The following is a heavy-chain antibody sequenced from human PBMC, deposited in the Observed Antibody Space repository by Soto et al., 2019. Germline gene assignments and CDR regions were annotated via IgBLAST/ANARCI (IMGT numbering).Heavy chain of an antibody. CDR1: GFTFSNFV. CDR3: ANRRVPGGWLLYFDY. J-gene: IGHJ4*02. V-gene: IGHV3-23*01. CDR2: ITGSSDNT. Sequence: GGSLRLSCVASGFTFSNFVMSWVRQAPGKGLEWVSVITGSSDNTYYADSVKGRFTISRDNSKNTLYLQMNSLRADDTARYYCANRRVPGGWLLYFDYWGQGTLVTVSS. D-gene: IGHD3-9*01.